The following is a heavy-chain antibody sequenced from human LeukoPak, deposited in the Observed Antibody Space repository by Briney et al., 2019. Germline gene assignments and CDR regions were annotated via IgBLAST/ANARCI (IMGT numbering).Heavy chain of an antibody. CDR1: GGSISGNY. V-gene: IGHV4-4*09. CDR2: IHSNGYT. D-gene: IGHD1-26*01. Sequence: SETLSLTRTVSGGSISGNYWSWIRQPPGQGLEWIAYIHSNGYTNYNPSLRSRVTISVDTSNNQFSLKVTSLTAADTAMYYCTKREGPISGSYDYFDPWGQEALVTVSS. J-gene: IGHJ5*02. CDR3: TKREGPISGSYDYFDP.